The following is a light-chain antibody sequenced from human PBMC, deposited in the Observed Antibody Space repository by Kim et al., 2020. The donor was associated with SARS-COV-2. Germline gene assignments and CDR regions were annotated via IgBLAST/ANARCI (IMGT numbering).Light chain of an antibody. V-gene: IGKV1-27*01. CDR3: KQCKSAPWT. CDR2: AAS. J-gene: IGKJ1*01. CDR1: QGISNY. Sequence: AAVGDRVTITCRASQGISNYLAWYQQKPGKVPKLLIYAASALQSGVPSRFSGSGSGTDFTLTITSLQPEDVASYYCKQCKSAPWTFGQGTKVDIK.